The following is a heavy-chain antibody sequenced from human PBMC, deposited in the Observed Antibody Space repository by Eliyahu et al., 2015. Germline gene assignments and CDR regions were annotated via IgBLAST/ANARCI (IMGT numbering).Heavy chain of an antibody. V-gene: IGHV5-51*01. Sequence: EVQLVQSGAEVKKPGESLTISCKASGYNFNIYWIGWVRQMPGKGLEWMGIIFPDDSDARYSPSFQGQVTISVDKSVSTAYLHWSSLKASDSAVYYCARQAAPINYYYAMDVWGQGTTVTVSS. D-gene: IGHD6-25*01. J-gene: IGHJ6*02. CDR2: IFPDDSDA. CDR3: ARQAAPINYYYAMDV. CDR1: GYNFNIYW.